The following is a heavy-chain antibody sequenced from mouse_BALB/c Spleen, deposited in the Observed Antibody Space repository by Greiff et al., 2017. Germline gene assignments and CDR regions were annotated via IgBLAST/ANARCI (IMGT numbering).Heavy chain of an antibody. CDR3: ARDDGYWYYFDD. D-gene: IGHD2-3*01. CDR2: INPGSGGT. Sequence: QVQLQQSGAELVRPGTSVKVSCKASGYAFTNYLIEWVKQRPGQGLEWIGVINPGSGGTNYNEKFKGKATLTADKSSSTAYMQLSSLTSDDSAVYFCARDDGYWYYFDDWGQGTTLTVSS. J-gene: IGHJ2*01. V-gene: IGHV1-54*01. CDR1: GYAFTNYL.